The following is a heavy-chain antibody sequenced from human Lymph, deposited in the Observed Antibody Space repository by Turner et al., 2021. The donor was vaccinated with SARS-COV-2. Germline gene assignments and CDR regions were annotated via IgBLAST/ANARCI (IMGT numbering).Heavy chain of an antibody. V-gene: IGHV1-69*01. CDR2: ILPIVGTA. J-gene: IGHJ4*02. Sequence: QVQLVQSGAEVKKPGSSVKVSCKASGGTFSSYAISWVRQAPGQGLEWMGEILPIVGTANYAQKFQGRVTITADASTSTAHMELSSLRSEDTAVYYCARGSRDCSSTSCYPFFDYWGQGTLVTVSS. CDR3: ARGSRDCSSTSCYPFFDY. D-gene: IGHD2-2*01. CDR1: GGTFSSYA.